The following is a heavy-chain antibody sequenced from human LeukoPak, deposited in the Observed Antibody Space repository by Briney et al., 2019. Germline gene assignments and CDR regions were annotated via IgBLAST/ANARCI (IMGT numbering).Heavy chain of an antibody. CDR1: GGSISSGGYS. CDR2: IYHSGST. Sequence: SQTLSLTCAVSGGSISSGGYSWSWIRQPPGKGLEWIGYIYHSGSTYYNPSLKSRVTISVDRSKNQFSLKLSSVTAADTAVYYCARGLGYSYGLNYFDYWGQGTLVTVSS. J-gene: IGHJ4*02. V-gene: IGHV4-30-2*01. CDR3: ARGLGYSYGLNYFDY. D-gene: IGHD5-18*01.